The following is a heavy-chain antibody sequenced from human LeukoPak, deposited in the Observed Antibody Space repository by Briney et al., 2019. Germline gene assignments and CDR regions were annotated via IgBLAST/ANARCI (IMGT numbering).Heavy chain of an antibody. Sequence: SVKVSCKASGGTFSSYAISWVRQAPGQGLEWMGRIIPIFGIANYAQKFQGRVTITADKSTSTAYMELSSLRSEDTAVYYCARALYDSSAYTNWFDPWGQGTLVTVSS. CDR1: GGTFSSYA. J-gene: IGHJ5*02. D-gene: IGHD3-22*01. CDR3: ARALYDSSAYTNWFDP. CDR2: IIPIFGIA. V-gene: IGHV1-69*04.